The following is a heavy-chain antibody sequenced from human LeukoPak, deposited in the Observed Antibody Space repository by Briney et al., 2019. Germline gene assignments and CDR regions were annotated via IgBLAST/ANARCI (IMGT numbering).Heavy chain of an antibody. Sequence: GGSLRLSCAASGFTFSDYYMSWIRQAAGKGLEWVAYISSSDSTIYYADSVKGRFTISRDNAKRSLYLQMHSLRVEDTAVYYCARELAMIVVVGTFDYWGQGTRVTVSS. J-gene: IGHJ4*02. CDR3: ARELAMIVVVGTFDY. CDR2: ISSSDSTI. V-gene: IGHV3-11*01. D-gene: IGHD3-22*01. CDR1: GFTFSDYY.